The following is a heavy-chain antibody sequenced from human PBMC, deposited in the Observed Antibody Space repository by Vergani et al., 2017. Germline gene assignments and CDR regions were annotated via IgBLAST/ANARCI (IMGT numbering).Heavy chain of an antibody. Sequence: EVQLVQSGAEVKKPGESLKISCKGSAYSFSNYWIGWVRQKPGQGLEWMGIIYPGDSDTRYSPSFQGLVTISVDKSISAAYVQWSSLNASDTARYYCARGALRRDGYNYFDYWGQGTLVTVSS. V-gene: IGHV5-51*01. D-gene: IGHD5-24*01. CDR3: ARGALRRDGYNYFDY. J-gene: IGHJ4*02. CDR1: AYSFSNYW. CDR2: IYPGDSDT.